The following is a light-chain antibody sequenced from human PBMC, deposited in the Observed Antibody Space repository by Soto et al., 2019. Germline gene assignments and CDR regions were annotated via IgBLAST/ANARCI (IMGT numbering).Light chain of an antibody. J-gene: IGKJ1*01. CDR2: AAS. Sequence: DIQMTQSPSSLSASVGDRVTITCRASQGISNYLAWYQQKPGKVPKLLIYAASTLQSGVPSRLSGSGSGTDFALTVSILEPEDVATYYCQKYNRAPGTFGPGTKVEIK. CDR1: QGISNY. V-gene: IGKV1-27*01. CDR3: QKYNRAPGT.